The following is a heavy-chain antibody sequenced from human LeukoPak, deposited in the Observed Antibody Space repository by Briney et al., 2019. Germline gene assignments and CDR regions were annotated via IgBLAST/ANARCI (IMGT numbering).Heavy chain of an antibody. CDR2: IYYSGPT. CDR3: AHGSSGYNVFDV. CDR1: SGSISNYY. J-gene: IGHJ3*01. V-gene: IGHV4-59*08. Sequence: ASETLSLTCNVSSGSISNYYWTWIRQPPGNRLEWIGHIYYSGPTTYNPSLKSRVTISIDTSKNQFSLKLSSVTAADTAVYYCAHGSSGYNVFDVWGRGTVVAVSS. D-gene: IGHD3-22*01.